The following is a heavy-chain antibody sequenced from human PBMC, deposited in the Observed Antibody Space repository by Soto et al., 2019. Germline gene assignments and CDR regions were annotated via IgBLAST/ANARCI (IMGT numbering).Heavy chain of an antibody. V-gene: IGHV4-31*03. CDR1: GGSISSGCYY. J-gene: IGHJ6*02. D-gene: IGHD3-22*01. CDR2: IYYSVST. CDR3: ARAGAFDYYDSSGYLLYGMDV. Sequence: QVQLQESGPGLVKPSQTLSLTCTVSGGSISSGCYYWSWIRQHPGKGLEWIGYIYYSVSTYYNPSLKSRVTISVDTSKNQFSLKLNSVTAADTAVYYCARAGAFDYYDSSGYLLYGMDVWGQGTTVTVSS.